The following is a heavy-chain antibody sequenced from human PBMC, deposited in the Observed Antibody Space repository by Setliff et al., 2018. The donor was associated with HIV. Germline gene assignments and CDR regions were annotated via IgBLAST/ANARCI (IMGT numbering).Heavy chain of an antibody. Sequence: GGSLRLSCAASGFSFKSAWMSWVRQAPGKGLEWVSTVAGNAVNTYHADSVKGRFTISRDNSKNKLYLQMNSLRADETAVYYCAKDHKGYYYDSSGYHYEGFDYWGQGTLVTVSS. CDR2: VAGNAVNT. V-gene: IGHV3-23*01. CDR3: AKDHKGYYYDSSGYHYEGFDY. J-gene: IGHJ4*02. CDR1: GFSFKSAW. D-gene: IGHD3-22*01.